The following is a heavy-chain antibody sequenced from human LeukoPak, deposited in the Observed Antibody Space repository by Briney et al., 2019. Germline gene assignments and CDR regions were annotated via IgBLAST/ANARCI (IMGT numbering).Heavy chain of an antibody. Sequence: SETLSLTCAVYGGSFSGYYWSWIRQPPGKGLEWIGEINHSGSTNYNPSLKSRVTISVDTSKNQFSLKLSSVTAADTAVYYCARDNYYDSSGYDWGQGTPVTVSS. CDR3: ARDNYYDSSGYD. J-gene: IGHJ4*02. D-gene: IGHD3-22*01. CDR2: INHSGST. V-gene: IGHV4-34*01. CDR1: GGSFSGYY.